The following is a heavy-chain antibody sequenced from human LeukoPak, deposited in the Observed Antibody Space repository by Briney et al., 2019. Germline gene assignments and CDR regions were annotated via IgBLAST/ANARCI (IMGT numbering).Heavy chain of an antibody. CDR2: IYYSGST. CDR3: ARSHSVWTSFDY. V-gene: IGHV4-59*01. J-gene: IGHJ4*02. D-gene: IGHD3/OR15-3a*01. Sequence: PSETPSLTCTVSGGSISSYYWSWIRQPPGKGLEWIGYIYYSGSTNYNPYLKSRVTISVDTSKNQFSLKLSSVTAADTAVYYCARSHSVWTSFDYWGQGTLVTVSS. CDR1: GGSISSYY.